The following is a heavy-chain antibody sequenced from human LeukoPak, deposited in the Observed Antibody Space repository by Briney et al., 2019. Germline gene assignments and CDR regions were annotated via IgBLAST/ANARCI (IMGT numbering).Heavy chain of an antibody. CDR2: IYYSGST. J-gene: IGHJ4*02. D-gene: IGHD6-19*01. CDR1: GGSISSSSYF. CDR3: ARVSYSSGWYFDY. V-gene: IGHV4-39*07. Sequence: SETLSLTCTVSGGSISSSSYFWGWIRQPPGKGLEWIGSIYYSGSTYYNPSLKSRVTISVDTSKNQFSLKLSSVTAADTAVYYCARVSYSSGWYFDYWGQGTLVTVSS.